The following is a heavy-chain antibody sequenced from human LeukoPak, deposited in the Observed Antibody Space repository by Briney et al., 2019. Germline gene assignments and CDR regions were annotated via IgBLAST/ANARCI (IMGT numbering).Heavy chain of an antibody. CDR1: GGTFSSYA. D-gene: IGHD3-22*01. J-gene: IGHJ4*02. CDR2: IIPIFGTA. V-gene: IGHV1-69*05. CDR3: ARDLRVDVYWWLFHDY. Sequence: VASVKVSCKASGGTFSSYAISWVRQAPGQGLERMGRIIPIFGTANYAQKFQGRVTITTDESTSTAYMELSSLRSEDTAVYYCARDLRVDVYWWLFHDYRGQGTLVTVSS.